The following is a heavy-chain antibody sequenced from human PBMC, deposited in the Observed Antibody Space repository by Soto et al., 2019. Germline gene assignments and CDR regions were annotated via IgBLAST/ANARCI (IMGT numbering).Heavy chain of an antibody. CDR1: GYTFTSYA. V-gene: IGHV1-3*01. Sequence: SVNVSCKASGYTFTSYAMHWVRQAPGQRLEWMGWINAGNGNTKYSQKFQGRVTITRDTSASTAYMELSSLRSEDTAVYYCARRSAVYYYYGMDVWGQGTTVTVSS. J-gene: IGHJ6*02. CDR3: ARRSAVYYYYGMDV. CDR2: INAGNGNT.